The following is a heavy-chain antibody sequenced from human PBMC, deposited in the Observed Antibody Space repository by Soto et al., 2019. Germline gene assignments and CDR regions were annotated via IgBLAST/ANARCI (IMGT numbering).Heavy chain of an antibody. V-gene: IGHV4-30-4*01. D-gene: IGHD4-17*01. Sequence: QVQLHESGPGLVKPSQTLSLTCTVSGGSISDDDYYWNWIRQSPGKGLEWIGHIYYNGNTYYNPSPKTRXTXSXXTSQNQFSLHLTSVIAADSALYFCARATTVTSSFFFYGLDVWGPGTTVTVSS. CDR2: IYYNGNT. CDR3: ARATTVTSSFFFYGLDV. CDR1: GGSISDDDYY. J-gene: IGHJ6*02.